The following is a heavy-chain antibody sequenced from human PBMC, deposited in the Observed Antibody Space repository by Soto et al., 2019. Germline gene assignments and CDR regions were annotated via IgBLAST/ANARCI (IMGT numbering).Heavy chain of an antibody. J-gene: IGHJ4*02. Sequence: QVQLVESGGGVVQPGRSLRLSCAASGFTFSSYAMHWVRQAPGKGLEWVAVISYDGSNKYYADSVKGRFTISRDNSKNTLYLQMNILRAEDPAVYYCAREIERLLGYWGQGTLVTVSS. D-gene: IGHD3-3*01. CDR2: ISYDGSNK. V-gene: IGHV3-30-3*01. CDR3: AREIERLLGY. CDR1: GFTFSSYA.